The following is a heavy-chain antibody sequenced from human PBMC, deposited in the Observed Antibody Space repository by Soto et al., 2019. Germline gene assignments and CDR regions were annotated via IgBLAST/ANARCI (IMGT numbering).Heavy chain of an antibody. Sequence: QVQLVQSGAEVQKPGSSVKVSCKASGGTFSSYAISWVRQAPRQGLEWMGGIIPIFGTANYAQKFQGRVTITADESTSTAYMELSSLRSEDTAVYYCARCKRKWTGRFAFDIWGQGTMVTVSS. CDR1: GGTFSSYA. CDR3: ARCKRKWTGRFAFDI. V-gene: IGHV1-69*01. D-gene: IGHD3-9*01. CDR2: IIPIFGTA. J-gene: IGHJ3*02.